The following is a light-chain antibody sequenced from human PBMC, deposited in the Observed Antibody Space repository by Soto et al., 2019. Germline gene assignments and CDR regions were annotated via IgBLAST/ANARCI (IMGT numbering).Light chain of an antibody. J-gene: IGKJ2*01. Sequence: AIRMTQSPSSFSASTGDRVTITCRASQGISSYLAWYQQKPGKAPKLLIYAASTLQSGVPSRFSGSGSETDFTLTISCLQSEDFATYYCPQYYSYPYTFGQGTKLEIK. V-gene: IGKV1-8*01. CDR3: PQYYSYPYT. CDR1: QGISSY. CDR2: AAS.